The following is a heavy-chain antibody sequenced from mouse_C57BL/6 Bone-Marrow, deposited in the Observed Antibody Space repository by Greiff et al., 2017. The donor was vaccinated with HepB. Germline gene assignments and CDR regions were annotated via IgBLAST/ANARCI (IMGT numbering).Heavy chain of an antibody. V-gene: IGHV14-4*01. Sequence: VQLQQSGAELVRPGASVKLSCTASGFNIKDDYMHWVKQRPEQGLAWIGWIDPENGDTEYASKFQGKATITADTSSNTAYRQLSSLTSEDTAVYDWTSVVAHYYAMDYWGQGTSVTVSS. CDR3: TSVVAHYYAMDY. CDR1: GFNIKDDY. CDR2: IDPENGDT. D-gene: IGHD1-1*01. J-gene: IGHJ4*01.